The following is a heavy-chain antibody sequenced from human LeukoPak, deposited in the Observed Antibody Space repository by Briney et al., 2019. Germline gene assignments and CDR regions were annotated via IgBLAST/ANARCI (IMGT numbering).Heavy chain of an antibody. Sequence: GRSLRLSCAASGFTFSSYGMHWVRQAPGKGLEWVAVIWYDGSNKYYADSVKVRFTISSANSKNKLYLQMNSLRAEDTAVYYCARGGAAAGHKGIDGWYFDLWGSGTLVTVSS. J-gene: IGHJ2*01. CDR1: GFTFSSYG. CDR3: ARGGAAAGHKGIDGWYFDL. V-gene: IGHV3-33*01. CDR2: IWYDGSNK. D-gene: IGHD6-13*01.